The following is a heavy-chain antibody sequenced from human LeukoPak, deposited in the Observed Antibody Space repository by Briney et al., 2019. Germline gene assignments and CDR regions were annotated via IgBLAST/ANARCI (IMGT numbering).Heavy chain of an antibody. D-gene: IGHD3-22*01. CDR1: GGTFSSYA. V-gene: IGHV1-69*13. CDR3: ARGNYYDSSGYYYRSYYSDY. J-gene: IGHJ4*02. Sequence: ASVKVSCKASGGTFSSYAISWVRQAPGQGLEWMGGIIPIFGTANYAQKFQGRVTITADESTSTAYMELSSLRSEDTAVYYCARGNYYDSSGYYYRSYYSDYWGQGTLVTVSS. CDR2: IIPIFGTA.